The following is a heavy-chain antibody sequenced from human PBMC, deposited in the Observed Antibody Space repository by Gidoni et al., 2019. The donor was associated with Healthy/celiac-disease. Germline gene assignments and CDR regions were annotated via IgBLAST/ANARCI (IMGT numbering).Heavy chain of an antibody. CDR3: ARGGAAAAPGALGY. CDR1: GGSSSGYY. V-gene: IGHV4-34*01. D-gene: IGHD6-13*01. CDR2: INHSGST. Sequence: QVQLQQWGAGLLKPSETLSLTCAVYGGSSSGYYWSWIRQPPGKGLEWIGEINHSGSTNYNPSLKSRVTISVDTSKNQFSLKLSSVTAADTAVYYCARGGAAAAPGALGYWGQGTLVTVSS. J-gene: IGHJ4*02.